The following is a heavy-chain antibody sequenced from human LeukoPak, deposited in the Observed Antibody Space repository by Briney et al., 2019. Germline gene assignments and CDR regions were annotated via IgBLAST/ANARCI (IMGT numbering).Heavy chain of an antibody. D-gene: IGHD5-12*01. CDR1: GFTFSKYS. Sequence: GGSLRLSCAASGFTFSKYSINWVRQAPGKGLEWVSYISSSSSAIYYADSVKGRFTISRDNAKNSLYLQMNSLRIEDTAVYYCAKVGSGNDYYWGQGTLVTVSS. CDR2: ISSSSSAI. J-gene: IGHJ4*02. CDR3: AKVGSGNDYY. V-gene: IGHV3-48*01.